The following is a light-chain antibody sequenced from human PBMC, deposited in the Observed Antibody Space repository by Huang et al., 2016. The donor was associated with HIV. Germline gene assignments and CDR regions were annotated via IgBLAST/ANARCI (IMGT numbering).Light chain of an antibody. Sequence: DIQMTQSPSSLSASVGDRVTITCRASQTIITYLNWYQQKPVKAPKLLIYGASSLYSGVPSRFSVSGSGTDFTLTISSLQPDDFATYYCQQSCNTPPYTCGQGTKLEIK. J-gene: IGKJ2*01. CDR1: QTIITY. V-gene: IGKV1-39*01. CDR2: GAS. CDR3: QQSCNTPPYT.